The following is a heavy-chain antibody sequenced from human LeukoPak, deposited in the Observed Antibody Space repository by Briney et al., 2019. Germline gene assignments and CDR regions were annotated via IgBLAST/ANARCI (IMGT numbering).Heavy chain of an antibody. V-gene: IGHV3-30*02. CDR3: ATDSLTQYSSSDFDY. CDR1: GFTFSSYG. CDR2: IRYDGSNK. D-gene: IGHD6-13*01. Sequence: GGSLRLSCAASGFTFSSYGMHWVRQAPGKGLEWVAFIRYDGSNKYYADSVKGRFTISRDNSKNTLYLQMNSLRAEDTAVYYCATDSLTQYSSSDFDYWGQGTLVTVSS. J-gene: IGHJ4*02.